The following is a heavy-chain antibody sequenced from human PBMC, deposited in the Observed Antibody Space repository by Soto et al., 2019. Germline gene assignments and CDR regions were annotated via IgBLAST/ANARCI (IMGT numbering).Heavy chain of an antibody. CDR2: ISWNSGNI. D-gene: IGHD3-10*01. CDR3: AKFGTGATGDAFDI. CDR1: GFTVANYA. Sequence: EVQLVESGGDLVQPGTSLRLSCSASGFTVANYAMHWVRQAPGKGLEWVSGISWNSGNIGYADSVKGRFTTSRDNAKNSLYLQMNSLRAEDTALYYCAKFGTGATGDAFDIWGQGTMVTVSS. J-gene: IGHJ3*02. V-gene: IGHV3-9*01.